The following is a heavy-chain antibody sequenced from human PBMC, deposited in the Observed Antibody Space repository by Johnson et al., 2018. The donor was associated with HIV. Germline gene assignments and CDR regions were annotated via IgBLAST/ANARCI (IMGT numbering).Heavy chain of an antibody. CDR3: ARSWELGETAFDI. J-gene: IGHJ3*02. V-gene: IGHV3-43D*03. D-gene: IGHD1-26*01. Sequence: VQLVESGGVVVQPGGSLRLSCAASGFTFDDYAMHWVRQAPGKGLEWVSLITWDGGSTYYADSVKGLFTISRDNSKNTLYLQMNSLRAEDTAVYYCARSWELGETAFDIWGRGTMVTVSS. CDR2: ITWDGGST. CDR1: GFTFDDYA.